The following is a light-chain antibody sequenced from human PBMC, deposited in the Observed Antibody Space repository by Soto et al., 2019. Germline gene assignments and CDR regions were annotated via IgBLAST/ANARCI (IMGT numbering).Light chain of an antibody. CDR3: QQDGKEPLS. CDR2: DAS. CDR1: QSVCTY. J-gene: IGKJ4*01. Sequence: VLSQSPSTLSLSPGEGASLSCWASQSVCTYLAWHQHKPGQPPRLLIYDASTRATGIPARFSGSGSGTDFTLTISRLEPEDFARYYCQQDGKEPLSLGGGTKVDIK. V-gene: IGKV3-11*01.